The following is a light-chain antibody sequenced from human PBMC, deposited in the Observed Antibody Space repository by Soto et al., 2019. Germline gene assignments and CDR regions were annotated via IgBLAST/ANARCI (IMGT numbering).Light chain of an antibody. J-gene: IGLJ3*02. CDR2: EVS. CDR1: SSDVGGYNY. V-gene: IGLV2-14*01. Sequence: QSVLTQPASVSGSPGQSITISCTGTSSDVGGYNYVSWYQQHPGKAPKLMIYEVSNRPSGVSNRFSGSKSGNTASLTISGLQAEDEADYYCSSYTSSSMGVFGGGTKLIVL. CDR3: SSYTSSSMGV.